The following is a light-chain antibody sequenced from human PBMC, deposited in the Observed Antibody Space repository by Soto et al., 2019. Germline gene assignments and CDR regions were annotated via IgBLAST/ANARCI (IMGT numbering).Light chain of an antibody. V-gene: IGLV2-14*03. Sequence: QSVLTQPASVSGSPGQSINISCTGTSSDVGGYNYVSWYQHHPGKAPKLIIYDVSNRPSGVSNPFSGSKSGNTASLTISGLQPEDEADYSCSSYTTSNTRQIVFGTGTELTVL. CDR3: SSYTTSNTRQIV. J-gene: IGLJ1*01. CDR1: SSDVGGYNY. CDR2: DVS.